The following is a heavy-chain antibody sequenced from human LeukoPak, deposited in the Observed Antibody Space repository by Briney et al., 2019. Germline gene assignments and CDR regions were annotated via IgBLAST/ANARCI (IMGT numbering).Heavy chain of an antibody. V-gene: IGHV2-70*04. J-gene: IGHJ3*02. CDR1: GFSLSTSGMR. D-gene: IGHD4-17*01. Sequence: SGPTLVNPTQTLTLTCTFSGFSLSTSGMRVSWIRQPPGKALEWLARIDWDDDKFYSTSLRTRLTISKDTSKNQVVLTMTNMDPVDTATYYCARADDYGDSPYAFDIWGQGTMVTVSS. CDR2: IDWDDDK. CDR3: ARADDYGDSPYAFDI.